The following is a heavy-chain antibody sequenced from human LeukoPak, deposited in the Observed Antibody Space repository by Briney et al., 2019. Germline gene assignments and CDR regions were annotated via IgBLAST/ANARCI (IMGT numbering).Heavy chain of an antibody. CDR3: ARSGGGYSYGSDY. D-gene: IGHD5-18*01. V-gene: IGHV3-66*01. J-gene: IGHJ4*02. CDR2: IYSGGST. CDR1: GFTFSTYS. Sequence: GGSLRLSCEASGFTFSTYSLNWVRQAPGKGLEWVSLIYSGGSTDYADSVKGRFTISRDNVKNTLYLQINSLRVEDTGVYYCARSGGGYSYGSDYWGQGTLVTVSS.